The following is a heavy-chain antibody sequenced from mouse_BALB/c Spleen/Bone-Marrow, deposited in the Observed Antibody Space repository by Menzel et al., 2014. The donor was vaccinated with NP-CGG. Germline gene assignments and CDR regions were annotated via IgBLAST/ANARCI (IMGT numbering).Heavy chain of an antibody. V-gene: IGHV1-69*02. CDR2: IYPSDNYT. D-gene: IGHD2-3*01. CDR1: GYTFTSYW. J-gene: IGHJ2*01. Sequence: VQLQQSGAELVRPGASVKRSCKTSGYTFTSYWINWVKQRPGQGLEWIGNIYPSDNYTNYNQKFEDKATLTVDISSTTAYMQLSSPTSEDSAVYYCTRTYEYFDYWGQGTTLTVSS. CDR3: TRTYEYFDY.